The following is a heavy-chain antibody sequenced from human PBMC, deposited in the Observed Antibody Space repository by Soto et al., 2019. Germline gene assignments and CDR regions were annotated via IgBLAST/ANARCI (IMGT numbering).Heavy chain of an antibody. Sequence: EVQLVESGGGLVKPGGSLRLSCAASGFTFSSYSMNWVRQAPGKGLEWVSSISSSSSYIYYADSVKGRFTISRDNAKNSLYLQMNSLRAEDTAVYSCEREVTAAAGTDYWGQGALVTVSS. D-gene: IGHD6-13*01. J-gene: IGHJ4*02. CDR3: EREVTAAAGTDY. CDR1: GFTFSSYS. CDR2: ISSSSSYI. V-gene: IGHV3-21*01.